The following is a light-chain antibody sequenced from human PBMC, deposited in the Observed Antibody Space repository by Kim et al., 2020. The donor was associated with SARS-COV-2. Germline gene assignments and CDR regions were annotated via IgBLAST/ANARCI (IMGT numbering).Light chain of an antibody. CDR3: QVWDSSSDHPV. CDR1: NIGSKS. CDR2: DDS. J-gene: IGLJ2*01. Sequence: APGKTARITCGGDNIGSKSVHWYQQKPGPAPVLVVYDDSDRPSGIPERFSGSNSGNTATLTISRVEAGDEAVYYCQVWDSSSDHPVFGGGTQLTVL. V-gene: IGLV3-21*03.